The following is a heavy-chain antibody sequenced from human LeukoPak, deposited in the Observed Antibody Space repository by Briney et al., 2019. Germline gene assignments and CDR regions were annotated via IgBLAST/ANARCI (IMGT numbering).Heavy chain of an antibody. CDR1: GGSISSGGYY. Sequence: SQTLSLTCTVSGGSISSGGYYWSWIRQHPGKGLEWIVYIYYSGSTYYNPSLKSRFTISVDTSKNQFSLKLSSVTAADTAVYYCARGGYTAMVTGFDYWGQGTLVTVSS. CDR3: ARGGYTAMVTGFDY. CDR2: IYYSGST. D-gene: IGHD5-18*01. J-gene: IGHJ4*02. V-gene: IGHV4-31*03.